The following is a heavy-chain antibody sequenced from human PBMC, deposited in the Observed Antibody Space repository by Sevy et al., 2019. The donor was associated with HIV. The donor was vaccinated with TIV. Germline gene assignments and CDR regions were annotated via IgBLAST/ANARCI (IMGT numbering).Heavy chain of an antibody. J-gene: IGHJ4*02. D-gene: IGHD3-22*01. CDR1: GFSFSKYG. CDR2: IWYDGSSE. Sequence: GGSLRLSCAASGFSFSKYGMHWVRQAPGKGLEWVALIWYDGSSEYYADSVKGRFTISRDNSNNTLYLQVNSLRAEDTAVYYCVRGADYYDRGGAHCDSWGQGTLVTVSS. V-gene: IGHV3-33*01. CDR3: VRGADYYDRGGAHCDS.